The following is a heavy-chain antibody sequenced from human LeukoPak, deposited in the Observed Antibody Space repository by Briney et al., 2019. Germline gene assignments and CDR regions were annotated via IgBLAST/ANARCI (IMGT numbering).Heavy chain of an antibody. D-gene: IGHD5-18*01. CDR3: AKSGVQLPVFDY. CDR1: GFTFSSYG. V-gene: IGHV3-30*18. J-gene: IGHJ4*02. Sequence: GRSLRLSCAASGFTFSSYGMHWVRQAPGKGLEWVAVISYDGSNKYYADSVKGRFTISRDNSKNTLYLQMNSLRAEDTAVYYCAKSGVQLPVFDYWGKGTLVTVSS. CDR2: ISYDGSNK.